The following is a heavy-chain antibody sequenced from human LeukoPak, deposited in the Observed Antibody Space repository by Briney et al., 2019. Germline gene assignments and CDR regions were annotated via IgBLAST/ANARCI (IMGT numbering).Heavy chain of an antibody. CDR3: ARHGYSGHLNY. D-gene: IGHD5-12*01. V-gene: IGHV4-4*09. CDR2: IYTSGST. CDR1: GGSISSYY. J-gene: IGHJ4*02. Sequence: SETLSLTCTVSGGSISSYYWSWIRQPPGKGLEWIGYIYTSGSTNYNPSLKSRVTISVDTSKNQFSLKLSSVTAADTAVYYCARHGYSGHLNYWGQGTLVTVSS.